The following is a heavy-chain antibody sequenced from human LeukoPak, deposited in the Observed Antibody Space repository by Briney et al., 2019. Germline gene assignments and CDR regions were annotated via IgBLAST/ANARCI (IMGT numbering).Heavy chain of an antibody. J-gene: IGHJ4*02. Sequence: PSETLSLSCTASGGSISSSSYYWGWIRQPPGKGLEWIGSIYYSGSTYYNPSLKSRVTISVDTSKNQFSLKLSSVTAADTAVYYCARENELGNYFDYWGQGTLVTVSS. V-gene: IGHV4-39*07. CDR3: ARENELGNYFDY. D-gene: IGHD7-27*01. CDR2: IYYSGST. CDR1: GGSISSSSYY.